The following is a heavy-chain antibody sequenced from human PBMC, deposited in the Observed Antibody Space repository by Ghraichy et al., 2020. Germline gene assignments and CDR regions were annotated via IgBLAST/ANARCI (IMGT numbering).Heavy chain of an antibody. CDR1: GDSISSGSFF. CDR2: VFYSGST. CDR3: ARQPAATMREFAFDY. D-gene: IGHD2-15*01. V-gene: IGHV4-39*01. J-gene: IGHJ4*02. Sequence: SETLSLTCTVSGDSISSGSFFWGWIRQPPGKGLDWIGSVFYSGSTYYNPSLKSRVTISVATSKNQFSLKLSSVTAAETAVYWCARQPAATMREFAFDYWGQGTLVTVSS.